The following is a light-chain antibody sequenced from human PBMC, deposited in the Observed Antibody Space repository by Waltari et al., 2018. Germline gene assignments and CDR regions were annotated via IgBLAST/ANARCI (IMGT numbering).Light chain of an antibody. J-gene: IGKJ4*01. V-gene: IGKV1-12*01. CDR2: GAS. Sequence: QMTQSPSSVSASVGDRVTVTFRASQGINSWLAWYQQKPGRAPKLLIYGASSLQSGVPSRFSGSGSGTDFTLTISSLQPDDFATYYCQQAASFPLTFGGGTKVEIK. CDR3: QQAASFPLT. CDR1: QGINSW.